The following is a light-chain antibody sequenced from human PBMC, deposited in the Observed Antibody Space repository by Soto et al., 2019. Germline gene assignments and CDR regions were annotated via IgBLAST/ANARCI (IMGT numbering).Light chain of an antibody. Sequence: DIVMTQSPQFLSISIEEKATINCTSSQSVFYRSSDKSYLAWYQQKPGEPPKLLIYWASTRESGVPDRFSGSGSVTDFTLTITSLQAEDVAVYYCQQYYSLPYSLGQGT. V-gene: IGKV4-1*01. CDR1: QSVFYRSSDKSY. CDR2: WAS. J-gene: IGKJ2*03. CDR3: QQYYSLPYS.